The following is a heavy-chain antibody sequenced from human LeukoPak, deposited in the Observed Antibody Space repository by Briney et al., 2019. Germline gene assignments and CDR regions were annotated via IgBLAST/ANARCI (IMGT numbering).Heavy chain of an antibody. V-gene: IGHV4-34*01. CDR2: INHSGST. CDR1: GGSFSGYY. CDR3: ARTPGLSRRYCSGGSCYKYASDI. D-gene: IGHD2-15*01. J-gene: IGHJ3*02. Sequence: SETLSLTCAVYGGSFSGYYWSWIRQPPGKGLEWIGEINHSGSTNYNPSLKSRVTISVDTSKNQFSLKLSSVTAADTAVYYCARTPGLSRRYCSGGSCYKYASDIWGQGTTVTVSS.